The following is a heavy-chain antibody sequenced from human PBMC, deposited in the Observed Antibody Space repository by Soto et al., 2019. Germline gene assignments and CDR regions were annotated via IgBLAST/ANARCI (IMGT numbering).Heavy chain of an antibody. CDR2: NCESGCCT. D-gene: IGHD3-10*01. V-gene: IGHV3-23*01. J-gene: IGHJ5*02. CDR1: GLTFRCHS. Sequence: PGGALKLFFGGFGLTFRCHSITRGPQGPGEGPEVGLINCESGCCTYYADSVKGRFNISRDNSKNTLSLQMNSLRAEDTAGYYFAKDIGQFYAVGHGFHPWGQGTMVTVSS. CDR3: AKDIGQFYAVGHGFHP.